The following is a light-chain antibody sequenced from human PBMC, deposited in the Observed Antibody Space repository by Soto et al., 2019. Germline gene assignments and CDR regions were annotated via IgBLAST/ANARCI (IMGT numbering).Light chain of an antibody. V-gene: IGKV1-5*01. CDR3: QQYNSNCT. CDR1: QSISSW. Sequence: DIQMTQSPSTLSASVGDRVTITCRASQSISSWLAWYQQKPGKAPKLLIYDASSLESGVPSRFSGSGSGTEFTLNISSLQHDDFPTNYRQQYNSNCTFGQGTKQEIK. CDR2: DAS. J-gene: IGKJ2*02.